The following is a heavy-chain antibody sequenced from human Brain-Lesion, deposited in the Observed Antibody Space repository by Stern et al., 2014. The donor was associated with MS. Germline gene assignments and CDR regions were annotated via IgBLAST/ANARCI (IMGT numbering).Heavy chain of an antibody. CDR3: AGGLGF. D-gene: IGHD2-21*01. J-gene: IGHJ4*02. CDR1: GFTFDDYA. CDR2: ITWDGGST. Sequence: VQLVESGGVVVQPGGSLRLSCAAAGFTFDDYAMHWVRQAPGKGLEWVSLITWDGGSTSYTDSVKGRFSISRDNRKSFLYLQMNSLRPEDTALYYCAGGLGFWGRGTPVTVSS. V-gene: IGHV3-43D*03.